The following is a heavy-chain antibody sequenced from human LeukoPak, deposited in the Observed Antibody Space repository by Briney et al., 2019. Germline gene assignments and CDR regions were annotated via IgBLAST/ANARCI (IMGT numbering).Heavy chain of an antibody. Sequence: ASVKVSRKASGYTFTSYGISWVRQAPGQGLEWMGWISAYNGNTNYAQKLQGRVTMTTDTSTSTAYMELRSLRSDDTAVYYCAREERYYDSSGYYRDWGQGTLVTVSS. CDR2: ISAYNGNT. CDR1: GYTFTSYG. J-gene: IGHJ4*02. V-gene: IGHV1-18*01. CDR3: AREERYYDSSGYYRD. D-gene: IGHD3-22*01.